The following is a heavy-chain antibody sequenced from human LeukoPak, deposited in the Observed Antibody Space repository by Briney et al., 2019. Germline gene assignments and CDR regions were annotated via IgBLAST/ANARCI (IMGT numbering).Heavy chain of an antibody. CDR1: GYTFTSYG. CDR3: ASGDYYDSSPNY. D-gene: IGHD3-22*01. Sequence: ASVKVSCKASGYTFTSYGISWVRQAPGQGLEWMGWINPNSGGTNYAQKFQGRVTMTRDTSISTAYMELSRLRSDDTAVYYCASGDYYDSSPNYWGQGTLVTVSS. CDR2: INPNSGGT. J-gene: IGHJ4*02. V-gene: IGHV1-2*02.